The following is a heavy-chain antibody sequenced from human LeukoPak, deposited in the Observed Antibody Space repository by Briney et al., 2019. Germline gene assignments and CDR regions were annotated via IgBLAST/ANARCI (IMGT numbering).Heavy chain of an antibody. Sequence: ASVKVSCKASGYTFTSYAMHWVRQAPGQRLEWMGWINAGNGNTKYSQKFQGRVTITRDTSASTAYMELSSLRSEDTAVYYCARVEMATITIRGSFDYWGQGTLATVSS. J-gene: IGHJ4*02. D-gene: IGHD5-24*01. V-gene: IGHV1-3*01. CDR3: ARVEMATITIRGSFDY. CDR1: GYTFTSYA. CDR2: INAGNGNT.